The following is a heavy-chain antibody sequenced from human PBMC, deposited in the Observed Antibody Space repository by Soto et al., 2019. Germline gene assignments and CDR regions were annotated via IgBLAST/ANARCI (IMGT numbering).Heavy chain of an antibody. CDR3: ARLFTIFGVGLHGAFDI. CDR2: IYYSGST. Sequence: PSETLSLTCTVSGGSISSYYWSWIRQPPGKGLEWIGYIYYSGSTNYNPSLKSRVTISVDTSKNQFSLKLSSVTAADTAVYYCARLFTIFGVGLHGAFDIWGQGTMVTVSS. V-gene: IGHV4-59*01. CDR1: GGSISSYY. D-gene: IGHD3-3*01. J-gene: IGHJ3*02.